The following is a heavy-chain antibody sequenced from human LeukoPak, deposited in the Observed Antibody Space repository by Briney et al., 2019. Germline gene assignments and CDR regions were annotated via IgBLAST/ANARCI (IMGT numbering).Heavy chain of an antibody. V-gene: IGHV4-34*01. CDR3: ARRLIDYTQRGFDP. CDR2: INHSGST. D-gene: IGHD4-11*01. Sequence: SETLSLTCGVYGGSFSGYYWSWIRQPPGKGLEWIGEINHSGSTNYNPSLKSRVTISVDTSKNQFSLKLSSVTAADTAVYYCARRLIDYTQRGFDPWGQGTLVTVSS. J-gene: IGHJ5*02. CDR1: GGSFSGYY.